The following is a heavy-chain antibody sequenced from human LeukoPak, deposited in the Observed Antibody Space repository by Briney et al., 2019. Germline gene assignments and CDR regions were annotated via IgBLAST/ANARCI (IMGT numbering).Heavy chain of an antibody. J-gene: IGHJ3*02. Sequence: ASVKVSCMVSGYTLTELYMHWVRQAPGKGLEWMGGFDPEDGETIYAQKFQGRVTMTEDTSTDTAYMELSSLRSEDTAVYYCATAILAPKNWADAFDIWGQGTMVTVSS. CDR2: FDPEDGET. CDR3: ATAILAPKNWADAFDI. D-gene: IGHD7-27*01. V-gene: IGHV1-24*01. CDR1: GYTLTELY.